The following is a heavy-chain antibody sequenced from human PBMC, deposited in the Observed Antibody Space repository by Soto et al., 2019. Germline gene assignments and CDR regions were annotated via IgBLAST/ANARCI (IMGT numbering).Heavy chain of an antibody. V-gene: IGHV5-51*01. D-gene: IGHD3-16*01. CDR3: VRGAQDGYAYDY. CDR2: FYPVDSDT. Sequence: PGESLKISCKASGYSFRTYWIGWVRQMPGKGLEWMGIFYPVDSDTRYGPSLQGQVTISADKSISTAFLQWSSLKASDTAIYYCVRGAQDGYAYDYWGHGTLVTVSA. J-gene: IGHJ4*01. CDR1: GYSFRTYW.